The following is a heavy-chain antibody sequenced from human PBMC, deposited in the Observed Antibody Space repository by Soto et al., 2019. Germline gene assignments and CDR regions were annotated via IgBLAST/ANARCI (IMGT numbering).Heavy chain of an antibody. V-gene: IGHV3-74*01. Sequence: EVQLVESGGGLVQPGGSLRLSCAASGFRFSTYWMHWVRQAPGKGLVWVSGINSDGSSTRDADSVKGRITISRDNAKNTLYLQMNCLRAEDTAVYYCVRGGYCSGGSCYSNYYGMDVWGQGTTVTVSS. CDR2: INSDGSST. CDR3: VRGGYCSGGSCYSNYYGMDV. D-gene: IGHD2-15*01. CDR1: GFRFSTYW. J-gene: IGHJ6*02.